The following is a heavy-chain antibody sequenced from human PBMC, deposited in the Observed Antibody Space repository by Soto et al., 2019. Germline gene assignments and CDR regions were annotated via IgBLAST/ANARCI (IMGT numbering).Heavy chain of an antibody. CDR2: TYYTADT. Sequence: SETLSLTCSVSGVSIRSYFWSWIRQPPGKGLEWIGYTYYTADTKYSPSFESRATISADPSKKQFSLSLSPVSAADTALYFCAGSKNRGESIDYWGQGALVTVSS. CDR3: AGSKNRGESIDY. J-gene: IGHJ4*02. D-gene: IGHD3-10*01. V-gene: IGHV4-59*01. CDR1: GVSIRSYF.